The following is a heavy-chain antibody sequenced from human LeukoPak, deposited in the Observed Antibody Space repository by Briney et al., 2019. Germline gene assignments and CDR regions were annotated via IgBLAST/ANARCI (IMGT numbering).Heavy chain of an antibody. CDR2: ISYDGSNK. V-gene: IGHV3-30*04. CDR1: GFTFSDYA. D-gene: IGHD6-19*01. Sequence: GGSLRLSCASSGFTFSDYALHWVRQAPGKGLEWVAVISYDGSNKYYADSVKGRFTISRDNSRNTLYLQMNSLRAEDTAVYYCAKDRSGWLHRGSYYFDYWGQGTLVTVSS. J-gene: IGHJ4*02. CDR3: AKDRSGWLHRGSYYFDY.